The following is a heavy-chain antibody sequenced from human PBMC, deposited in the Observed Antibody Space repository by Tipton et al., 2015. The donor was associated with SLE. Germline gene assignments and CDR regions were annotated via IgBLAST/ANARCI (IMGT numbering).Heavy chain of an antibody. CDR3: AREKGPGSIAATGMGNWFDP. CDR1: GGSISSGSYY. Sequence: LRLSCTVSGGSISSGSYYWGWIRQPAGKGLEWIGRIYTSGSTNYNPSLKSRVTISVDTSKNQFSLKLSSVTAADTAVYYCAREKGPGSIAATGMGNWFDPWGQGTLVTVSS. J-gene: IGHJ5*02. D-gene: IGHD6-13*01. CDR2: IYTSGST. V-gene: IGHV4-61*02.